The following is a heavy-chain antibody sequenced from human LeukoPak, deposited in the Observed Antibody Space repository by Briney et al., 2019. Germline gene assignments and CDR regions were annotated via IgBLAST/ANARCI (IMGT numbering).Heavy chain of an antibody. CDR1: GLTFSSYG. D-gene: IGHD3/OR15-3a*01. CDR2: ISYDGSNK. Sequence: GGSLRLSCAASGLTFSSYGMHWVRQAPGKGVEWVAVISYDGSNKYYADSVKGRFTISRDKSKDTLYLQMNSLRAEDTAVYYCAKDWTPIATGPDYWGQGTLVTVSS. CDR3: AKDWTPIATGPDY. J-gene: IGHJ4*02. V-gene: IGHV3-30*18.